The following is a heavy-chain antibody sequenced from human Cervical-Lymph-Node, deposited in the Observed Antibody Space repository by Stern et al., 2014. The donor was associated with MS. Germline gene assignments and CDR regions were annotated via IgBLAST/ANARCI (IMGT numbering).Heavy chain of an antibody. CDR2: IWPGGSDT. Sequence: QLVQSGAEVRKPGESLKISCKGSGYIFSSYWIVWVRQMPGKGLEWLGIIWPGGSDTRKSPSLEGQVHFSAAKSISTAYLQWSGLKASDTAMYYCARRGGSRWLEGDYGMDVWGQGTTVSVSS. D-gene: IGHD6-19*01. V-gene: IGHV5-51*03. CDR1: GYIFSSYW. CDR3: ARRGGSRWLEGDYGMDV. J-gene: IGHJ6*02.